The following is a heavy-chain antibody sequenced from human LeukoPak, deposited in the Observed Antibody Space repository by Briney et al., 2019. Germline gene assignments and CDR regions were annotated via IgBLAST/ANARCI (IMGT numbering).Heavy chain of an antibody. CDR3: ARGAEAETCPPDF. J-gene: IGHJ4*02. CDR2: INPKSGAA. CDR1: GYIFSDYY. D-gene: IGHD6-13*01. V-gene: IGHV1-2*02. Sequence: ASVKVSCKASGYIFSDYYMHWVRQAPGQGLEWLGWINPKSGAADYAQQFLGRVTMTRDTSINTDYMEMKRVTSDDTAVYYCARGAEAETCPPDFWGQGTLVIVS.